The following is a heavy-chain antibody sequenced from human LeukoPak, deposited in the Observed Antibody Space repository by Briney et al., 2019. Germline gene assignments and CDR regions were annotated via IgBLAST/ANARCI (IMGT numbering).Heavy chain of an antibody. J-gene: IGHJ5*02. CDR1: GGTFSSYA. Sequence: AASVKVSCKASGGTFSSYAISWVRQAPGQGLEWMGGIIPIFGTANYAQKFQGRVTITADESTSTAYMELSSLRSEDTAVYYCASGLGYCSSTSCHKKNWFDPWGQGTLVTVSS. CDR3: ASGLGYCSSTSCHKKNWFDP. D-gene: IGHD2-2*01. CDR2: IIPIFGTA. V-gene: IGHV1-69*13.